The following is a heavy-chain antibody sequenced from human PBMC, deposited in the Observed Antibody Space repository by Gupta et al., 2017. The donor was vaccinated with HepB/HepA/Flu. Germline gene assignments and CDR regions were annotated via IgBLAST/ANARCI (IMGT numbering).Heavy chain of an antibody. J-gene: IGHJ6*03. CDR3: ARILWYYYNVDV. CDR2: IYYTGTT. V-gene: IGHV4-31*03. Sequence: QVQLLESGPGLVRPSQTLSLTCTVSGVSVSSANYYWSWIRQYPGKGLEWIGYIYYTGTTSYNPSLKSRVTISADTSRNQFSLNLDSMTAADTAVYYCARILWYYYNVDVWGKGTTVTVSS. D-gene: IGHD6-13*01. CDR1: GVSVSSANYY.